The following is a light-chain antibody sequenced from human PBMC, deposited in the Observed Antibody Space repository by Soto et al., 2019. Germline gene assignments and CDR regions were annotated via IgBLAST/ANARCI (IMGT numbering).Light chain of an antibody. CDR3: QQYGSSGT. CDR2: GAS. V-gene: IGKV3-20*01. CDR1: QSISSN. J-gene: IGKJ1*01. Sequence: EIVLTQSPATLSVSPGESATLPCRASQSISSNLAWYQQKPGQSPRLLIYGASSRATGIPDRFSGSGSGTEFTLTISRLEPEDFAVYYCQQYGSSGTFGQGTKV.